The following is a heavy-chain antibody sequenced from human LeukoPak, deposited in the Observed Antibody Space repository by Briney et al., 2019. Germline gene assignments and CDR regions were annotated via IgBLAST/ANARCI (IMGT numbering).Heavy chain of an antibody. V-gene: IGHV3-13*04. D-gene: IGHD3-9*01. Sequence: SGGSLRLSCAASGFTFSSYDMHWVRQATGKGLEWVSAIGTAGDTYYPGSVKGRFTISRENAKNSLYLQMNSLRAGDTAVYYCARAYCDILTVGVGYGMDVWGQGTTVTVFS. J-gene: IGHJ6*02. CDR3: ARAYCDILTVGVGYGMDV. CDR1: GFTFSSYD. CDR2: IGTAGDT.